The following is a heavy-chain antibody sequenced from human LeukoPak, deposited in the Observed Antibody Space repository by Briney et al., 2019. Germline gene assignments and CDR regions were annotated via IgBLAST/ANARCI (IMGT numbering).Heavy chain of an antibody. CDR1: GFTFSSYE. Sequence: GGSLRLSCAASGFTFSSYEMNWVRQAPEKGLEWVSYISSSGHTIYYADSVKGRFTISRDNAKNSLYLQMNSLRAEDTAVYYCAINVGPRRRSPVVMDVWGQGTTVTVS. V-gene: IGHV3-48*03. CDR3: AINVGPRRRSPVVMDV. J-gene: IGHJ6*02. CDR2: ISSSGHTI. D-gene: IGHD2-15*01.